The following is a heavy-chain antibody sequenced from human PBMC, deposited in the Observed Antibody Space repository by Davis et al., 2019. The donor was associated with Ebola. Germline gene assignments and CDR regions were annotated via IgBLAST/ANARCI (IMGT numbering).Heavy chain of an antibody. Sequence: GGSLRLSCAASGFTFSGSAMHWVRQASGKGLEWVGRIRSKANSYATAYAASVKGRFTISSDDSKNTAYLQMNSLKTEDTAVYYCTATVTTDYWGQGTLVTVSS. J-gene: IGHJ4*02. CDR1: GFTFSGSA. D-gene: IGHD4-17*01. CDR2: IRSKANSYAT. V-gene: IGHV3-73*01. CDR3: TATVTTDY.